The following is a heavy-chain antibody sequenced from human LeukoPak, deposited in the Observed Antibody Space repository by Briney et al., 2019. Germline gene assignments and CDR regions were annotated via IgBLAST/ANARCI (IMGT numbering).Heavy chain of an antibody. J-gene: IGHJ3*02. Sequence: PGGSLRPSCAASEFTFSTYWMSWVRQAPGKGLEGVADIKQDGSEKYYVHSVKGRFTISRRNAKNSLFLQMNSLRAEDTAVYYCARHRSGGSQDDAFDIWGQGTMVTVSS. CDR2: IKQDGSEK. D-gene: IGHD2-15*01. CDR3: ARHRSGGSQDDAFDI. V-gene: IGHV3-7*01. CDR1: EFTFSTYW.